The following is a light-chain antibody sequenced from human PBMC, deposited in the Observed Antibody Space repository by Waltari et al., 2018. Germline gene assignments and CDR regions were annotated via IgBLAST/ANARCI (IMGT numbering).Light chain of an antibody. CDR1: QSGGSW. CDR2: DAS. V-gene: IGKV1-5*01. Sequence: DIHMTQSPYTLSASVGDRVTITCRASQSGGSWLAWYQQKPGKAPDLLIYDASSLETGVPSRFSGSGSETEFTLTISSLQPDDAATYYCLQYDSFWTFGQGTEVQVK. J-gene: IGKJ1*01. CDR3: LQYDSFWT.